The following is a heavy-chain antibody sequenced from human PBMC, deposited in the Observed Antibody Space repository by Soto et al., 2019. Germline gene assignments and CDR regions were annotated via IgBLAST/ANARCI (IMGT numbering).Heavy chain of an antibody. Sequence: QVQLVESGGGVVQPGRSLRLSCAASGFMFSGFGMHWVRQAPGKGLQWVAGISKDGSKKYYADSVKGRFTISRDNSKKTLYLLMNSLRAEDTAVYYCANPSGYYFGLGSHDEASDMWGQGTVVTV. CDR3: ANPSGYYFGLGSHDEASDM. D-gene: IGHD3-9*01. CDR1: GFMFSGFG. V-gene: IGHV3-30*18. CDR2: ISKDGSKK. J-gene: IGHJ3*02.